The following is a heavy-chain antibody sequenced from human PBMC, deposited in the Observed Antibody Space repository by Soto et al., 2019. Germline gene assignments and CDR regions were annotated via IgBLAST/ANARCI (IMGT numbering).Heavy chain of an antibody. CDR1: GFTFNNYG. V-gene: IGHV3-23*01. Sequence: EVQLLESGGGLVQPGGSLRLSCAASGFTFNNYGMNWVRQAPGKGLEWVSAITYSGGSTYYADSVKGRFTISRDNSKNKVYLRLSSVRAEDKAVYYCAKAATVVTLYDFDYWGQGTLVTVSS. J-gene: IGHJ4*02. D-gene: IGHD5-18*01. CDR2: ITYSGGST. CDR3: AKAATVVTLYDFDY.